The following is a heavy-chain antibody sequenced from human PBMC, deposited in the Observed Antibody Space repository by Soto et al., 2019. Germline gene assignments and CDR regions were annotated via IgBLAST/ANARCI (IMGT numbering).Heavy chain of an antibody. CDR1: GCSLSTSGVG. V-gene: IGHV2-5*01. J-gene: IGHJ5*02. D-gene: IGHD6-13*01. CDR3: AHHSSWSTANWFDP. CDR2: IYWNDDK. Sequence: SVPTRVNHXQTLRLTCTFSGCSLSTSGVGVGWIRQPPGKALEWLALIYWNDDKRYSPSLKSRLTITKDTSKNQVVLTMTNMDPVDTATYYCAHHSSWSTANWFDPWGQGTLVT.